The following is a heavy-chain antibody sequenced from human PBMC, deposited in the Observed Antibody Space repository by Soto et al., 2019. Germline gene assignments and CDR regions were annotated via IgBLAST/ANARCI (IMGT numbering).Heavy chain of an antibody. D-gene: IGHD2-2*01. J-gene: IGHJ4*02. V-gene: IGHV3-23*01. CDR2: ISGSGGTA. Sequence: GGSLRLSCAASGFTFSNYGMNWVRQAPGKGLEWVSGISGSGGTAYYADSVKGRFTISRDNSKNTLYLQMNSLRVEDTAVYFCARAYCSSSSCYAKIDYWGQGTLVTVSS. CDR3: ARAYCSSSSCYAKIDY. CDR1: GFTFSNYG.